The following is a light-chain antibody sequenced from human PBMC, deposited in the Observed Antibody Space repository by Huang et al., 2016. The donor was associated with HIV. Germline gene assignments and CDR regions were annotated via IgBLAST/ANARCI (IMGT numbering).Light chain of an antibody. CDR2: ATS. CDR1: QRIDAY. V-gene: IGKV1-39*01. CDR3: QQSYYFPRT. Sequence: DIQMTQSPSSLSASVGDRVTVTCRASQRIDAYLNWYQYKPGRAPKLLIFATSELQGGVPSRFSGSRSGTTFTITISSLQPQDFATYFCQQSYYFPRTLGQGTKVEMK. J-gene: IGKJ2*01.